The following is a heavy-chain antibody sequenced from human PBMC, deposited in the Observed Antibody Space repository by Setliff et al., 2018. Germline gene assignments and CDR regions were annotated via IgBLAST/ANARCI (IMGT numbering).Heavy chain of an antibody. CDR3: ASPRRDDLDSPFDPFDI. V-gene: IGHV4-38-2*01. J-gene: IGHJ3*02. Sequence: SETLSLTCDVSGISITSGHYWGWIRQPPGKGLEWIATIYHKGRTYFNPSLQSRVTMSLDRSKNQFSLRLTSVTASDTAVYYCASPRRDDLDSPFDPFDIWGHGTRVTVSS. CDR2: IYHKGRT. CDR1: GISITSGHY. D-gene: IGHD3-3*01.